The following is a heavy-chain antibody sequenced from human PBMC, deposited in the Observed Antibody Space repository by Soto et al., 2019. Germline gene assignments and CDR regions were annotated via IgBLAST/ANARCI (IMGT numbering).Heavy chain of an antibody. Sequence: QVQLVESGGGVVQPGRSLRLSCAASGFTFSSYGMHWVRQAPGKGLEWVAVIWYDGSNKYYADSVKGRFTISRDNSKNTLYWQRNGLGAEDTAGNYCARGGYCSGGSCYSRGNDYWGQGTLVTVSS. CDR3: ARGGYCSGGSCYSRGNDY. CDR1: GFTFSSYG. V-gene: IGHV3-33*01. J-gene: IGHJ4*02. D-gene: IGHD2-15*01. CDR2: IWYDGSNK.